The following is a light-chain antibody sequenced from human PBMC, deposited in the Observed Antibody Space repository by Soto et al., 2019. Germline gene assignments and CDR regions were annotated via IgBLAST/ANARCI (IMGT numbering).Light chain of an antibody. J-gene: IGLJ1*01. CDR2: EVS. V-gene: IGLV2-14*01. Sequence: QSALTQPASXXGSPXXXXTIXXXXASSXVXXXXYVSXXQQHPGKAXKLMIYEVSNRPSGVSNRXSGSKSGNTASLTXSGLXAEDEADYYCSSYTSSSTYVFGTGTKLTVL. CDR1: SSXVXXXXY. CDR3: SSYTSSSTYV.